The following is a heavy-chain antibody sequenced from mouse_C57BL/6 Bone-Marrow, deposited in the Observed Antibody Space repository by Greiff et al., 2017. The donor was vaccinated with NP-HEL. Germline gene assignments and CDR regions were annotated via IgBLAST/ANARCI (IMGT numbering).Heavy chain of an antibody. Sequence: EVKLQESGPVLVKPGASVKMSCKASGYTFTDYYMNWVKQSHGKSLEWIGVINPYNGGTSYNQKFKGKATLTVDKSSSTAYMELNSLTSEDSAVYYCARGGWDYFDYWGQGTTLTVSS. D-gene: IGHD3-3*01. CDR2: INPYNGGT. CDR1: GYTFTDYY. V-gene: IGHV1-19*01. CDR3: ARGGWDYFDY. J-gene: IGHJ2*01.